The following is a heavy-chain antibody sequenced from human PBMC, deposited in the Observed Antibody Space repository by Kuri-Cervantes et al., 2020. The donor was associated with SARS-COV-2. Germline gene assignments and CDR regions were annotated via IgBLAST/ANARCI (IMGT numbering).Heavy chain of an antibody. CDR2: INPNSGGT. Sequence: ASVKVSCKASGYTFTSYYMHWVRQAPGQGLEWMGWINPNSGGTNYAQKFQGWVTMSRDTSISTAYMELSRLRSDDTAVYYCAREGSETGAVGMDAWGQGTTVTVSS. V-gene: IGHV1-2*04. J-gene: IGHJ6*02. CDR1: GYTFTSYY. CDR3: AREGSETGAVGMDA. D-gene: IGHD1-26*01.